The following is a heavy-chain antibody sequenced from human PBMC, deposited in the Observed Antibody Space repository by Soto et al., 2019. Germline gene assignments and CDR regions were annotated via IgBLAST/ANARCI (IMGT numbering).Heavy chain of an antibody. CDR3: MFGSGWKYFDY. J-gene: IGHJ4*02. Sequence: SETRSEPRTSSDGAARSECCFRCCVRQKPGKGLEWIGYIYYSGSTNYNPSLKSRVTISVDTSKNKFSLKLISVIAADMAVYYCMFGSGWKYFDYLCQGTLFTCSS. CDR2: IYYSGST. CDR1: DGAARSECCF. D-gene: IGHD3-22*01. V-gene: IGHV4-61*01.